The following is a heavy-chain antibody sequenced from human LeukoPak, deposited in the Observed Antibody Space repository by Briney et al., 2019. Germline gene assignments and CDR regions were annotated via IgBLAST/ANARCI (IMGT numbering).Heavy chain of an antibody. Sequence: PGRSLRLSCAASGFTFDDYAMHWVRQAPGKGLEWVSGISRNSGSIGYADSVKGRFTISRDNAKNSLYLQMNSLRAEDTALYYCAKGGMGSSGGSCYRPHFDYWGQGTLVTVSS. CDR3: AKGGMGSSGGSCYRPHFDY. CDR1: GFTFDDYA. J-gene: IGHJ4*02. CDR2: ISRNSGSI. V-gene: IGHV3-9*01. D-gene: IGHD2-15*01.